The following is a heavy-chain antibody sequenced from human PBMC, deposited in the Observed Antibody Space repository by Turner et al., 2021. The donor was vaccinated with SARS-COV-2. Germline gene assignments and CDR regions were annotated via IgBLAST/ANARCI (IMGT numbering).Heavy chain of an antibody. CDR2: ISYDGRQK. CDR1: GFSFSNYA. V-gene: IGHV3-30*18. D-gene: IGHD3-10*01. J-gene: IGHJ4*02. CDR3: AKEEFGYDY. Sequence: QVQLVESGGGVVQPGRSQRLSCATSGFSFSNYAMHWVRQAPGKGLEGVAVISYDGRQKYYADSVKGRFTIDRDDSKNTVFLKMNSLRPEDTAVYYCAKEEFGYDYWGQGTLVTVSS.